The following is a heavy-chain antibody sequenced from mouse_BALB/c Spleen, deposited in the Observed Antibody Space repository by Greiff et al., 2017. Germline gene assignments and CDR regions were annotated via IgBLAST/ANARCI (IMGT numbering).Heavy chain of an antibody. J-gene: IGHJ2*01. V-gene: IGHV1-87*01. D-gene: IGHD2-3*01. CDR3: AREMGWLPFDY. CDR2: IYPGDGDT. CDR1: GYTFTSYW. Sequence: QVQLQQSGAELARPGASVKLSCKASGYTFTSYWMQWVKPRSGRGLEWIGAIYPGDGDTRYTQKFKGKATLTADKSSSTAYMQLSSLASEYSAVYYCAREMGWLPFDYWGQGTTLTVSS.